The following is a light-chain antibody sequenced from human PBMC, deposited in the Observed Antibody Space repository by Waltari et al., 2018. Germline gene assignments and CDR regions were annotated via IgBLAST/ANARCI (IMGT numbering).Light chain of an antibody. Sequence: DIQMTQSPSSVSASVGDKVTITCRASQGINSCLAWYQQKPGKVPKLLIYDASSLQTGVPSRFSGSESGTDFTLTISSLQPEDFATYYCQQANRFPLTFGGGTKVELK. CDR2: DAS. J-gene: IGKJ4*01. CDR1: QGINSC. CDR3: QQANRFPLT. V-gene: IGKV1-12*01.